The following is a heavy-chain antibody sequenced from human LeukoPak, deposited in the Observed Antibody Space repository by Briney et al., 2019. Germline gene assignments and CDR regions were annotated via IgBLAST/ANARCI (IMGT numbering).Heavy chain of an antibody. CDR3: ASSSYGSGRYGMDV. CDR2: ISRSGSTT. J-gene: IGHJ6*02. D-gene: IGHD3-10*01. CDR1: GFTFSSYE. V-gene: IGHV3-48*03. Sequence: PGGSLRLSCAASGFTFSSYEMKWVRQAPGKGLEWVSYISRSGSTTSYADSVKGRFTISRDNAENSLYLQMNSLRDEDTAVYYCASSSYGSGRYGMDVWGQGTTVTVSS.